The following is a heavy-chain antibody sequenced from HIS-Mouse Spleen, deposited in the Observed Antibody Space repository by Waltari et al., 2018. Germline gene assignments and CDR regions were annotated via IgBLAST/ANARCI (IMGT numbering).Heavy chain of an antibody. J-gene: IGHJ4*02. D-gene: IGHD6-13*01. CDR2: INHSGST. Sequence: QVQLQQWGAGLLKPSETLSLTCAVYGGSFSGYYWSWIRQPPGKGLEWIGEINHSGSTNSNPSLKSRVTISVDTSRNQFSLKLSSVTAADTAVYYCARVNSSFDYWGQGTLVTVSS. CDR1: GGSFSGYY. CDR3: ARVNSSFDY. V-gene: IGHV4-34*01.